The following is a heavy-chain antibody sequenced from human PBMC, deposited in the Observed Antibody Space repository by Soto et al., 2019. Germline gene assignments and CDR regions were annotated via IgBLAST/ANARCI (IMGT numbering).Heavy chain of an antibody. V-gene: IGHV4-31*01. CDR2: IYYSGST. J-gene: IGHJ6*02. CDR1: GGSISSGGYY. D-gene: IGHD4-4*01. Sequence: PSETLSLTCTVSGGSISSGGYYWSWIRQHPGKGLEWIGYIYYSGSTYYNPSLKSQVTISVDKSKNKISQKLSSVTAADTAVYYCARVAPFTVTNYYYYGMDVWGQGTTVTVSS. CDR3: ARVAPFTVTNYYYYGMDV.